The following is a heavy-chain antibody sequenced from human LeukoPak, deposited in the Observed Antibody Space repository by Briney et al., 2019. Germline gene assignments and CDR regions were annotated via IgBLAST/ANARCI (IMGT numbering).Heavy chain of an antibody. J-gene: IGHJ4*02. Sequence: SETLSLTCAVYGGSFSGYYWSWIRRPPGKGLEWIGEINHSGSTNYNPSLKSRVTISVDTSKNQFSLKLSSVTAADTAVYYCARGRYVTTRGGAAAGFLDYWGQGTLVTVST. CDR1: GGSFSGYY. CDR3: ARGRYVTTRGGAAAGFLDY. V-gene: IGHV4-34*01. D-gene: IGHD6-13*01. CDR2: INHSGST.